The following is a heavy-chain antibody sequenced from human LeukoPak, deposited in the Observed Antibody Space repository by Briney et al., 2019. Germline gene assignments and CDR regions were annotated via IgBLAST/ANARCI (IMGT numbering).Heavy chain of an antibody. CDR1: GFTFSDYY. V-gene: IGHV3-11*01. Sequence: GGSLRLSCAASGFTFSDYYMSWIRQAPGKGLEWVSYISSSGSTIYYADSVKGRFTISRDNAKNSLYLQMNSLRAEDTAVYYCARDLKAAAGTNWFDPWGQGTLVTVSS. D-gene: IGHD6-13*01. CDR3: ARDLKAAAGTNWFDP. CDR2: ISSSGSTI. J-gene: IGHJ5*02.